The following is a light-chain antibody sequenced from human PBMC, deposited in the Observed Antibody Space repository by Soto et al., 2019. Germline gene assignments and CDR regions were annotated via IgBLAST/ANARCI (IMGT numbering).Light chain of an antibody. J-gene: IGLJ2*01. CDR2: EVS. CDR1: SSDVGGYNY. Sequence: QPVLTQPPSASGSPGQSVTISCTGTSSDVGGYNYVSWYQQHPGNAPKLMIYEVSQRPSGVPDRFSGSKSGNTASLTVSGLQAEDEADYYCSSYAGSNILSVVFGGGTKLTVL. CDR3: SSYAGSNILSVV. V-gene: IGLV2-8*01.